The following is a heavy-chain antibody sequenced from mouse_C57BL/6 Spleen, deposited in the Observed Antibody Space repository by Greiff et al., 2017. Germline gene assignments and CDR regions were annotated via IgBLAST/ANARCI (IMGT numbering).Heavy chain of an antibody. CDR2: IDPSDSYT. CDR3: ARSGRDYDGATGCEY. CDR1: GYTFTSYW. J-gene: IGHJ2*01. D-gene: IGHD2-3*01. V-gene: IGHV1-69*01. Sequence: QVQLQQPGAELVMPGASVKLSCKASGYTFTSYWMHWVKQRPGQGLEWIGEIDPSDSYTNYNQKFKGKSTLTVDKSSSTAYMQLSSLTSEDSAVYYCARSGRDYDGATGCEYWGQGTTLTVSS.